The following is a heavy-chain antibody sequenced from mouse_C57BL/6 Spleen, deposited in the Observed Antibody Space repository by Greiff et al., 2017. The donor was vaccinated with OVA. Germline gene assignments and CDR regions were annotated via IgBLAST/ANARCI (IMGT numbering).Heavy chain of an antibody. CDR1: GYTFTSYW. V-gene: IGHV1-69*01. CDR3: ARCYGSSPWYFDV. CDR2: IDPSDSYT. J-gene: IGHJ1*03. D-gene: IGHD1-1*01. Sequence: QVHVKQPGAELVMPGASVKLSCKASGYTFTSYWMHWVKQRPGQGLEWIGEIDPSDSYTNYNQKFKGKSTLTVDKSSSTAYMQLSSLTSEDSAVYYCARCYGSSPWYFDVWGTGTTVTVSS.